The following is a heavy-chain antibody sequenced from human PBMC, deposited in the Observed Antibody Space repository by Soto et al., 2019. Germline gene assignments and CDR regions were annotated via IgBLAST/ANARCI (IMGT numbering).Heavy chain of an antibody. V-gene: IGHV1-18*01. CDR2: ISTDNGNT. CDR3: ARGGRGIAVAGNHIVGATVYYYYGMDV. D-gene: IGHD1-26*01. CDR1: GYTFTNSG. J-gene: IGHJ6*02. Sequence: GASVKVSCKASGYTFTNSGISWVRQAPGQGLEWMGWISTDNGNTNYAQHLQGRVSMTTDTSTSTAYMELRSLRSDDTAVYYCARGGRGIAVAGNHIVGATVYYYYGMDVWGQGTTVTVSS.